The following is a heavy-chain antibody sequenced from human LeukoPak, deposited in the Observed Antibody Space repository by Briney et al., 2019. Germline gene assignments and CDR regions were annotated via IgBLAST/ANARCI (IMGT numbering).Heavy chain of an antibody. CDR1: GFTFSSYG. D-gene: IGHD2-2*01. J-gene: IGHJ4*02. CDR3: AKDREYQLLYYFDY. Sequence: GGSLRLSCAASGFTFSSYGMHWVRQAPGKGLEWVAVISYDGSNKYYADSVKGRFTISRDSSKNTLYLQMNSLRAEDTAVYYCAKDREYQLLYYFDYWGQGTLVTVSS. CDR2: ISYDGSNK. V-gene: IGHV3-30*18.